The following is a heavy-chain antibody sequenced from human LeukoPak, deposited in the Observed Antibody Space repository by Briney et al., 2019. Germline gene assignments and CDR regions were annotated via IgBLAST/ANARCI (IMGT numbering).Heavy chain of an antibody. D-gene: IGHD2-21*01. V-gene: IGHV1-46*01. CDR1: GYTFTTYL. CDR3: AIIGVGSSFDY. Sequence: ASVKVSCKASGYTFTTYLIHWVRQAPGRGLEWMGIINPSGGSTTFAQKFQGRVTMTRDTSTSTVYMELSSLRYEDTAVYYCAIIGVGSSFDYWGREPWSPSP. CDR2: INPSGGST. J-gene: IGHJ4*02.